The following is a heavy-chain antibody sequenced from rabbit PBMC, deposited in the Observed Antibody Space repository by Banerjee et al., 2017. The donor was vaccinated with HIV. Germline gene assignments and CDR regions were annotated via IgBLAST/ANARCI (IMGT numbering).Heavy chain of an antibody. CDR1: GFDFSTYG. D-gene: IGHD6-1*01. CDR3: AREGYYSVDYVGDAYAHGMDL. Sequence: QEQLVESGGGLVQPGGSLKLSCKASGFDFSTYGVSWVRQAPGKGLEWIGYIDPVFDRTYYASWVNGRFTISSHNAQNTLYLQLNSLTAADTATYFCAREGYYSVDYVGDAYAHGMDLWGQGTLVTVS. V-gene: IGHV1S47*01. J-gene: IGHJ6*01. CDR2: IDPVFDRT.